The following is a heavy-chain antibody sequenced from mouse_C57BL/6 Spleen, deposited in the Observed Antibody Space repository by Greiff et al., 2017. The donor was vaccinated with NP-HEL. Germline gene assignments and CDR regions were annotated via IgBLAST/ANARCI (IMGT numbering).Heavy chain of an antibody. D-gene: IGHD1-1*01. J-gene: IGHJ1*03. CDR1: GYAFTNYL. CDR2: INPGSGGT. CDR3: ARSDYYGSSHWYFDV. Sequence: QVQLQQSGAELVRPGTSVKVSCKASGYAFTNYLIEWVKQRPGQGLEWIGVINPGSGGTNYNEKFKGEATLTADKSSSTAYMQLSSLTSEDSAVYFCARSDYYGSSHWYFDVWGTGTTVTVSS. V-gene: IGHV1-54*01.